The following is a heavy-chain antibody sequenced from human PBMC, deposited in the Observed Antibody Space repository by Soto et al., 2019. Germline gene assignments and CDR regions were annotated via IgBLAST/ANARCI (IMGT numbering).Heavy chain of an antibody. CDR3: TTDRRFLEWSSALNYYYYMDV. J-gene: IGHJ6*03. Sequence: GESLKISCAASGFTFSNAWMSWVRQAPGKGLEWVGRIKSKTDGGTTDYAAPVKGRFTISRDDSKNTLYLQMNSLKTEDTAVYYCTTDRRFLEWSSALNYYYYMDVWGKGTTVTVSS. CDR1: GFTFSNAW. D-gene: IGHD3-3*01. V-gene: IGHV3-15*01. CDR2: IKSKTDGGTT.